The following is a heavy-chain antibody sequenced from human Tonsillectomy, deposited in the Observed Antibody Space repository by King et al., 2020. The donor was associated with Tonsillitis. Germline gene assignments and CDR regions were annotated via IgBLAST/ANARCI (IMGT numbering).Heavy chain of an antibody. CDR2: IIPMHGSG. CDR1: GDIFNNYA. J-gene: IGHJ3*02. V-gene: IGHV1-69*11. Sequence: QGQLVQSAAEVTKPGSSVKVSCKAYGDIFNNYAINWVRQAPGQGLEWMGAIIPMHGSGNTAQSFQGRLTITADESTSTAYMELTSLRHDDTAVYYCASRLNVVVIADEVLEIWGPGTMVTVSS. D-gene: IGHD2-21*01. CDR3: ASRLNVVVIADEVLEI.